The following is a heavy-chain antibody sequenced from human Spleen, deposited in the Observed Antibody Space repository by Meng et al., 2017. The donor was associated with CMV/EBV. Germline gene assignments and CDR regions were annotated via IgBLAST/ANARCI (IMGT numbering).Heavy chain of an antibody. Sequence: SETLSLTCTVSGGSVSSGSYYWSWIRQPPGKGLEWIGYIYYSGSTNYNPSLKSRVTISVDTSKHQFSLKLGSVTAADTAVYYCARASDYYGSGSYPNNYGMDVWGQGTTVTVSS. CDR1: GGSVSSGSYY. V-gene: IGHV4-61*01. CDR2: IYYSGST. J-gene: IGHJ6*02. CDR3: ARASDYYGSGSYPNNYGMDV. D-gene: IGHD3-10*01.